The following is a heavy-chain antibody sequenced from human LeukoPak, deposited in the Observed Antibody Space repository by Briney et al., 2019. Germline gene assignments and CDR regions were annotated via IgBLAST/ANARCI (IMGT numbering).Heavy chain of an antibody. J-gene: IGHJ4*02. CDR2: IYYSGST. D-gene: IGHD5-24*01. CDR3: AREGDGYNYIGY. CDR1: GGSISSYY. V-gene: IGHV4-59*01. Sequence: PSETLSLTXTVSGGSISSYYWSWIRQPPGKGLEWIGYIYYSGSTNYNPSPKSRVTISVDTSKNQFSLKLSSVTAADTAVYYCAREGDGYNYIGYWGQGTLVTVSS.